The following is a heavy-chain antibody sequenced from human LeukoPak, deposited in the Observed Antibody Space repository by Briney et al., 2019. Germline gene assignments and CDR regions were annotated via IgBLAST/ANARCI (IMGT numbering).Heavy chain of an antibody. CDR1: GFTFSSYS. CDR2: ISSSSSYI. D-gene: IGHD6-13*01. V-gene: IGHV3-21*01. J-gene: IGHJ4*02. CDR3: ARGAAAIEFYYFDY. Sequence: PGGSLRLSCAASGFTFSSYSMNWVRQAPGKGLEWVSSISSSSSYIYYADSVKGRFTISRDNAKNSLYLQMNSLRAEDTAVYYCARGAAAIEFYYFDYWGQGTLVTVSS.